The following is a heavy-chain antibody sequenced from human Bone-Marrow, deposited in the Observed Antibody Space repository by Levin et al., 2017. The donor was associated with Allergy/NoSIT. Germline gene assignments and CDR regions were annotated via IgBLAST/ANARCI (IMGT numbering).Heavy chain of an antibody. D-gene: IGHD3-10*01. V-gene: IGHV3-23*01. Sequence: GESLKISCAASGFTFSSYAMTWVRQAPGKGLEWVSGISGSGTSTYYADSVKGRFTISRDNSKNTLFLQMNSLRAEDTAIYYCAKGPVFGPNDPFEIWGQGTMVTVSS. J-gene: IGHJ3*02. CDR3: AKGPVFGPNDPFEI. CDR1: GFTFSSYA. CDR2: ISGSGTST.